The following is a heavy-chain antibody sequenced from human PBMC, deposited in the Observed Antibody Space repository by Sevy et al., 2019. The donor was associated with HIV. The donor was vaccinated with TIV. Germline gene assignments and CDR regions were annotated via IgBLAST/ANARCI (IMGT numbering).Heavy chain of an antibody. CDR2: IYPGDSDI. J-gene: IGHJ6*02. CDR3: ARHGPAQAAPLLDLIPGASYYGVDV. V-gene: IGHV5-51*01. D-gene: IGHD2-2*01. Sequence: HGESLKISCKGSGYNFTNFWLAWVRQMPGKGLEWMGFIYPGDSDIRLSPSFQGQVTISVDKSVSTAYLEWGSLRASDSAMYFCARHGPAQAAPLLDLIPGASYYGVDVWGQGTTVTVSS. CDR1: GYNFTNFW.